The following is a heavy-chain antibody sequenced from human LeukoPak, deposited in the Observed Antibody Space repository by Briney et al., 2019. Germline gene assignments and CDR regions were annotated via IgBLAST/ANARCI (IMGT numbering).Heavy chain of an antibody. CDR1: GGSFSGYY. J-gene: IGHJ4*02. Sequence: SETLSLTCAVYGGSFSGYYWSWIRQPPGKGLEWIGEINHSGSTNYNPPLKSRVTISVDTSKNQFSLKLSSVTAADTAVYYCASSLGYWGQGTLVTVSS. V-gene: IGHV4-34*01. D-gene: IGHD7-27*01. CDR3: ASSLGY. CDR2: INHSGST.